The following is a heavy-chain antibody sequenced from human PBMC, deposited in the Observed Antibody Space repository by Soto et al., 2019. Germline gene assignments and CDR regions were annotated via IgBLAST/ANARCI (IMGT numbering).Heavy chain of an antibody. CDR3: ARGQQQLVGYYYYGMDV. V-gene: IGHV1-2*04. CDR2: INPNSGGT. J-gene: IGHJ6*02. CDR1: GYTFTGYY. Sequence: QVQLVQSGAEVKKPGASVKVSCKASGYTFTGYYMHWVRQAPGQGLEWMGWINPNSGGTNYAQKFQGWVTMTRDTTISTASMELSRLRSDDTAVYYCARGQQQLVGYYYYGMDVWGQGPTVTVSS. D-gene: IGHD6-13*01.